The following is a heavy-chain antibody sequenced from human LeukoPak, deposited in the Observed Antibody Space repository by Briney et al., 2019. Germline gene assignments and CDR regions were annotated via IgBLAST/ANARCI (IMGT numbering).Heavy chain of an antibody. Sequence: PGGSLRLSCAASGFTFDDHAMHWVRHPPGKGLEWISSISWNSLNIGYADSVKGRFTISRDSAKNSLYLQMNSLKPEDTALYYCARDRGTYNYGMDVWGQGTLVTVSS. CDR2: ISWNSLNI. J-gene: IGHJ6*02. D-gene: IGHD3/OR15-3a*01. CDR3: ARDRGTYNYGMDV. V-gene: IGHV3-9*01. CDR1: GFTFDDHA.